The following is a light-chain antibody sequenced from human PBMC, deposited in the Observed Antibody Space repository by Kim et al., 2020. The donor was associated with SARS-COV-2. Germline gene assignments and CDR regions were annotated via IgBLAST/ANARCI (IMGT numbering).Light chain of an antibody. CDR2: GKN. CDR1: SLRSYY. V-gene: IGLV3-19*01. J-gene: IGLJ7*02. Sequence: SSELTQDPAVSVALGQTVRITCQGDSLRSYYASWYQQKPGQAPVLVIYGKNNRPSGIPDRFSGSSSGNTASLTITGAQAEDEADYYCNSRDSSGNHAVFGGGPHLPAF. CDR3: NSRDSSGNHAV.